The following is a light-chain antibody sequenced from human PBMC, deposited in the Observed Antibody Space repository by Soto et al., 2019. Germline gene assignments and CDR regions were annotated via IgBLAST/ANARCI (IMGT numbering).Light chain of an antibody. CDR3: QHYNKWPTWS. CDR2: GAS. Sequence: EVLMTQSPSTLSVSPGERATLSCRASQSVSTNLAWYQQKPGQAPRLLVYGASTMATGVPARFSGSGYGTAFTLTLNSLQSDNFAVYDCQHYNKWPTWSYGQGTKEEIK. J-gene: IGKJ1*01. V-gene: IGKV3-15*01. CDR1: QSVSTN.